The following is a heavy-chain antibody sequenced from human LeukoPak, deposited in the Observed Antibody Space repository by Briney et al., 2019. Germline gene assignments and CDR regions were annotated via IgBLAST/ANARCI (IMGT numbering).Heavy chain of an antibody. J-gene: IGHJ4*02. CDR3: ARASFRYDSSVYFDY. D-gene: IGHD3-22*01. Sequence: SQTLSLTCAVSGGSISSGGYSWSRIRQPPGKGLEWIGYIYHSGSTYYNPSLKSRVTISVDRSKNQFSLKLSSVTAADTAVYYCARASFRYDSSVYFDYWGQGTLVTVSS. CDR1: GGSISSGGYS. V-gene: IGHV4-30-2*01. CDR2: IYHSGST.